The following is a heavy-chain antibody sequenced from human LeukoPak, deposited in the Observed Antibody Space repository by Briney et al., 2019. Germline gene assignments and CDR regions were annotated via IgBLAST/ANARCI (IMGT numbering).Heavy chain of an antibody. CDR2: IDQNGRNR. J-gene: IGHJ4*02. Sequence: GGSLRLSCAASGFTFTNYWMTWVRQAPGKGLEWVANIDQNGRNRYYVDSVKGRFTISRDNAKNSLFLQMNSLRAEDRAVYYCARDRSSGCGYWGQGILVTVAS. CDR1: GFTFTNYW. V-gene: IGHV3-7*01. CDR3: ARDRSSGCGY. D-gene: IGHD6-19*01.